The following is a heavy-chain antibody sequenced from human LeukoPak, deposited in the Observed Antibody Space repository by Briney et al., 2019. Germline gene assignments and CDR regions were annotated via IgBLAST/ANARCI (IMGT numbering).Heavy chain of an antibody. CDR1: GYSISSGYY. D-gene: IGHD2-15*01. CDR3: ARAGWKNRSGGSCPGALNWFDP. Sequence: SETLPLTCAVSGYSISSGYYWGWIRQPPGKGLEWIGSIYHSGSTYYNPSLKSRVTISVDTSKNQFSLKLSSVTAADTAVYYCARAGWKNRSGGSCPGALNWFDPWGQGTLVTVSS. J-gene: IGHJ5*02. CDR2: IYHSGST. V-gene: IGHV4-38-2*01.